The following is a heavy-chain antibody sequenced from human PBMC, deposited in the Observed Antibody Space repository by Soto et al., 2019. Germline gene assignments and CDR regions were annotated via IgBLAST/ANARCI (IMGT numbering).Heavy chain of an antibody. CDR3: TVWGSGNDFGAA. J-gene: IGHJ4*02. D-gene: IGHD3-10*01. Sequence: EVQLVESGGGLVQPGGSLRLSCAASGFTFNDHYMDWVRQAPGKGLGWVCRSKNKADSYTTEYAASVKGRFTISRDGSKNSLFLQMNSLETEDTAVYYCTVWGSGNDFGAAWGQGILVTVSS. V-gene: IGHV3-72*01. CDR1: GFTFNDHY. CDR2: SKNKADSYTT.